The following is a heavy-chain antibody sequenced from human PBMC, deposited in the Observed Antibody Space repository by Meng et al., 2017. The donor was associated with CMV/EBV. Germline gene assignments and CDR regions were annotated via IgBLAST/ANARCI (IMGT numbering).Heavy chain of an antibody. V-gene: IGHV3-13*03. CDR2: IGTAGDT. CDR1: GFTFSSSD. J-gene: IGHJ4*02. Sequence: LSLTCAACGFTFSSSDMHWVRQATGKGLEWVSAIGTAGDTYYPGSVKGQFTISRDNAKNSLYLQMNSLRAEDTALYYCARDYSTLWDGSDYWGQGTLVTVSS. D-gene: IGHD3-10*01. CDR3: ARDYSTLWDGSDY.